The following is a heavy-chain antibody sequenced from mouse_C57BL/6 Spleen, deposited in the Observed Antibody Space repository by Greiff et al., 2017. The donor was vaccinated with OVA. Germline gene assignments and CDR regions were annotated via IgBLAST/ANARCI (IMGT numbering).Heavy chain of an antibody. CDR2: IYPGDGDT. Sequence: QVQLQQSGPELVKPGASVKISCKASGYAFSSSWMNWVKQRPGKGLEWIGRIYPGDGDTNYNGKFKGKATLTADKSSSTAYMQLSSLTSEDSAVYFCARSRGSTMVNWYFDVWGTGTTVTVSS. D-gene: IGHD2-2*01. J-gene: IGHJ1*03. CDR3: ARSRGSTMVNWYFDV. CDR1: GYAFSSSW. V-gene: IGHV1-82*01.